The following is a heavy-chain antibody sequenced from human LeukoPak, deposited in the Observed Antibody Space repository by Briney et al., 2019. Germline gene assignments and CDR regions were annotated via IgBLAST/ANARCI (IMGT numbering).Heavy chain of an antibody. D-gene: IGHD4-23*01. Sequence: SETLSLTCTVSGCSISDYYCSWIRQSPGKGLEWIGYIYYGGSTNYNPSLMSRVTMSVDTSKNQFSLKLTSVTAADTAVYYCARHAGAYGGVFDLWGQGTMVTVSS. CDR3: ARHAGAYGGVFDL. V-gene: IGHV4-59*08. CDR2: IYYGGST. J-gene: IGHJ3*01. CDR1: GCSISDYY.